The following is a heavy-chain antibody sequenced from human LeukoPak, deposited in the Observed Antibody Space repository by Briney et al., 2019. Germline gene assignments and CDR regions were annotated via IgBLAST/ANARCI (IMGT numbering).Heavy chain of an antibody. CDR1: GDSVSSNSAA. V-gene: IGHV6-1*01. CDR2: TYYRSKRYN. CDR3: ARESDPDYGMDV. J-gene: IGHJ6*02. D-gene: IGHD2-21*02. Sequence: SQTLSLTCAISGDSVSSNSAAWNWIRQSPSRGLEWLGRTYYRSKRYNDYALSVKSRITINPDTSKNQFSLQLNSVTPEDTAAYYCARESDPDYGMDVWGQGTTVTVSS.